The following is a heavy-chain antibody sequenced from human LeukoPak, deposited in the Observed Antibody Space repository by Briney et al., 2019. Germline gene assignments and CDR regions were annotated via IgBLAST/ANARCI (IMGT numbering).Heavy chain of an antibody. CDR1: GGSISSYS. J-gene: IGHJ4*02. Sequence: SETLSLTCTVSGGSISSYSWSWIRQPPGKGLEWIGYIYYSGNTNYNPSLKSRVTISLDTSKKQFSLQLSSVTAADTAVYYCARRARATGGGDYFDYWGQGTLVTVSS. CDR3: ARRARATGGGDYFDY. V-gene: IGHV4-59*08. CDR2: IYYSGNT. D-gene: IGHD2-15*01.